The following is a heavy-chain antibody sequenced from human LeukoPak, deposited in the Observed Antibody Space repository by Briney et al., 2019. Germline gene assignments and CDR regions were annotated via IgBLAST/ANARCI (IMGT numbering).Heavy chain of an antibody. CDR1: GSTFSDHY. CDR3: ARGSTSTAPGWVY. D-gene: IGHD2-21*02. J-gene: IGHJ4*01. V-gene: IGHV3-23*01. CDR2: VSGNGDTK. Sequence: GGSLRLSCAASGSTFSDHYMSWIRQAPGKGLEWLSAVSGNGDTKDYVDSVKGRFTISRDNSRNTVHPQIDNLRTEDTAVYYCARGSTSTAPGWVYWGHGTPVTVSS.